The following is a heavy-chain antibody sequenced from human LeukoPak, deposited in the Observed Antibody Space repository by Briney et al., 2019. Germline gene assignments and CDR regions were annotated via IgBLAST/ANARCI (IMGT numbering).Heavy chain of an antibody. CDR2: ISAYNGNT. CDR1: GYTFTSYG. V-gene: IGHV1-18*01. J-gene: IGHJ4*02. D-gene: IGHD2-15*01. Sequence: ASVKVSCKASGYTFTSYGISWVRQAPGQGLEWMGWISAYNGNTNYAQKLQGRVTMTTDTSTSTACMELRSLRSDDTAVYYCARGQVVVAATPVPFDYWGQGTLVTVSS. CDR3: ARGQVVVAATPVPFDY.